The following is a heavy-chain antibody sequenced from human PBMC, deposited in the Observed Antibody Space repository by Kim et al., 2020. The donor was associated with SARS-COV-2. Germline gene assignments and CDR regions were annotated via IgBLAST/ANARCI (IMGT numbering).Heavy chain of an antibody. D-gene: IGHD3-10*01. CDR1: GFTFSSYW. J-gene: IGHJ6*02. CDR3: ARDFYGSGSYYYYYYYGMDV. CDR2: IKQDGSEK. V-gene: IGHV3-7*01. Sequence: GGSLRLSCAASGFTFSSYWMSWVRQAPGKGLEWVANIKQDGSEKYYVDSVKGRFTISRDNAKNSLYLQMNSLRAEDTAVYYCARDFYGSGSYYYYYYYGMDVWGQGTTVTVSS.